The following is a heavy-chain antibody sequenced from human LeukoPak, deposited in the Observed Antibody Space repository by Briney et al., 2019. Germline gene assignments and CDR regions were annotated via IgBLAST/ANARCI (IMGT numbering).Heavy chain of an antibody. V-gene: IGHV3-30*03. CDR3: ARERIAVAGLFDY. CDR1: GFTFSSYW. J-gene: IGHJ4*02. CDR2: ISYDGSNK. D-gene: IGHD6-19*01. Sequence: GGSLRLSCAASGFTFSSYWMSWVRQAPGKGLEWVAVISYDGSNKYYADSVKGRFTISRDNSKNTLYLQMNSLRAEDMAVYYCARERIAVAGLFDYWGQGTLVTVSS.